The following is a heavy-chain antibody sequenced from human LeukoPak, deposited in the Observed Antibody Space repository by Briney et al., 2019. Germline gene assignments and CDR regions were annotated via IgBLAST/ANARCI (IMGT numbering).Heavy chain of an antibody. CDR3: AREARVYYGSGSYPDY. D-gene: IGHD3-10*01. Sequence: PSETLSLTCTVSGGSISSFYWIWIRQPPGKGLEWIEYIYYSGSTNYNPSLKSRVTISVDTSKNQFSLKLSSVTAADTAVYYCAREARVYYGSGSYPDYWGQGTLVTVSS. CDR2: IYYSGST. CDR1: GGSISSFY. J-gene: IGHJ4*02. V-gene: IGHV4-59*01.